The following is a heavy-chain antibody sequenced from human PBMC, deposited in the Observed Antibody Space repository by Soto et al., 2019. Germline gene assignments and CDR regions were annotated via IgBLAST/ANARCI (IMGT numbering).Heavy chain of an antibody. CDR3: AKDMSGWLGLQY. J-gene: IGHJ4*02. CDR2: ISRGSDST. CDR1: GFIFDHYT. D-gene: IGHD6-19*01. V-gene: IGHV3-43*01. Sequence: GGSLRLSCRTSGFIFDHYTMHWVRKRPGKGLEWVSLISRGSDSTDYAASARGRFTVSRDNSKDSLFLQMNNVKEEDTAVYYCAKDMSGWLGLQYWGQGTLVTVSS.